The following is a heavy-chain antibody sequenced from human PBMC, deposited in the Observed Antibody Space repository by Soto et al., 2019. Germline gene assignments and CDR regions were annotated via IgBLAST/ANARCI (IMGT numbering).Heavy chain of an antibody. CDR1: GGTFSSYA. Sequence: SVKVSCKASGGTFSSYAISWVRQAPGQGLEWMGGIIPIFGTANYAQKFQGRVTITADESTSTAYMELSSLRSEDTAVYYCARDLSIAARPNYYYGMDVWGQGTTVTVSS. V-gene: IGHV1-69*13. D-gene: IGHD6-6*01. J-gene: IGHJ6*02. CDR3: ARDLSIAARPNYYYGMDV. CDR2: IIPIFGTA.